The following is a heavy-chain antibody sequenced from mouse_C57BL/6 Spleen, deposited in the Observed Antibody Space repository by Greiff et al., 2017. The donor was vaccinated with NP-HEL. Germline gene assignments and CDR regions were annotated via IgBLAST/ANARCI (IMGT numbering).Heavy chain of an antibody. Sequence: QVHVKQSGAELARPGASVKLSCKASGYTFTSYGISWVKQRTGQGLEWIGEIYPRSGNTYYNEKFKGKATLTADKSSSTAYMELRSLTSEDSAVYFCARSRDGYYPYYFDYWGQGTTLTVSS. J-gene: IGHJ2*01. D-gene: IGHD2-3*01. V-gene: IGHV1-81*01. CDR1: GYTFTSYG. CDR2: IYPRSGNT. CDR3: ARSRDGYYPYYFDY.